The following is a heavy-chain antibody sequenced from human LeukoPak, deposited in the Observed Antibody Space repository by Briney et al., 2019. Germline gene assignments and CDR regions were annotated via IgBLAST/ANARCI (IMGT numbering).Heavy chain of an antibody. V-gene: IGHV3-7*01. Sequence: GGSLRLSCEASGFIFSNYWMSWDRQAPGKGPEWLTNINEDGSEKYHADSVMGRFTISRDNGRFTISRDNAKNSLYLQMNSLRAEDTAVYYCARGGGSGYFDLWGRGTLVTVSS. CDR3: ARGGGSGYFDL. J-gene: IGHJ2*01. CDR1: GFIFSNYW. D-gene: IGHD3-16*01. CDR2: INEDGSEK.